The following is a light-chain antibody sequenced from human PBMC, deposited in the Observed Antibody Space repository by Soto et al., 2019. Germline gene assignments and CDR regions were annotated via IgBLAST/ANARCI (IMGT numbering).Light chain of an antibody. CDR2: GAS. CDR1: QSITSRY. CDR3: QQSYKTPHT. V-gene: IGKV3-20*01. Sequence: EGVLTQSPGTLALSPGERATLSCRASQSITSRYLAWYQQKPGQAPRLVIHGASSRATGIPDRFSGSGSGTDFTLTISSLQPEDFGTYYCQQSYKTPHTFGQGTKLETK. J-gene: IGKJ2*01.